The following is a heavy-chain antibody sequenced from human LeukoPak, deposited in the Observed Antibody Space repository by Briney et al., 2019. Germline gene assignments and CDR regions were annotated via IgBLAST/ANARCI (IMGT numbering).Heavy chain of an antibody. Sequence: GGSLRLSCAASGFTFDDYAMHWVRQAPGKGLEWVSGISWNSGSIGYADSVKGRFTISRDNAKNSLYLQMNSLRAEDTALYYCAKGLRGSRHFDYWGRGTLVTVSS. CDR2: ISWNSGSI. CDR3: AKGLRGSRHFDY. J-gene: IGHJ4*02. V-gene: IGHV3-9*01. D-gene: IGHD3-16*01. CDR1: GFTFDDYA.